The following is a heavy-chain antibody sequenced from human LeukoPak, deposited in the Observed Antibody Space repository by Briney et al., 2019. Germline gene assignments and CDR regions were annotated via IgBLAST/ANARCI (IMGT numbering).Heavy chain of an antibody. CDR2: IYYGGST. Sequence: PSETLSLTCTVSGGSISSSSYYWDWIRQPPGKGLEWIGNIYYGGSTYYNPSLESRVTISIDTSKNQFSLKLSSVTAADTAVYYCARTTEAHSWRTRYYDYYMDVWGKGTTVTVSS. CDR3: ARTTEAHSWRTRYYDYYMDV. V-gene: IGHV4-39*07. D-gene: IGHD6-13*01. J-gene: IGHJ6*03. CDR1: GGSISSSSYY.